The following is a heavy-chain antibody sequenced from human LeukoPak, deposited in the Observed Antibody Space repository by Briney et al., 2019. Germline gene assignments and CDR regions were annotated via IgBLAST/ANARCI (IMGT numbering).Heavy chain of an antibody. CDR2: IYHSGST. Sequence: EPLSLTCTVPGGSISSHYWSWIRQPPGQGLEWIGYIYHSGSTNYNPSLKSRVTISVETSKNQFSLKLSSVTAADTAVYYCARDRRRSYYDSSGYYDRRAFDIWGQGTMVTVSS. J-gene: IGHJ3*02. V-gene: IGHV4-59*11. CDR3: ARDRRRSYYDSSGYYDRRAFDI. D-gene: IGHD3-22*01. CDR1: GGSISSHY.